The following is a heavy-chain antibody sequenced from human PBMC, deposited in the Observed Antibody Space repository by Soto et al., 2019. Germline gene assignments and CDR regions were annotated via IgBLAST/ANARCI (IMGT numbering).Heavy chain of an antibody. CDR3: ARASGGGVGTTSY. CDR1: GYTFSNYG. V-gene: IGHV1-18*01. Sequence: QVQLVQSGAEVKKPGASAKVSCKASGYTFSNYGINWMRQVPGQGLEWMGWISAYNGTTNYAQKFQGRVTRTTDASTNTAHMELRSLRSDDTAVYYCARASGGGVGTTSYWGQGTLVTVSS. CDR2: ISAYNGTT. J-gene: IGHJ4*02. D-gene: IGHD1-26*01.